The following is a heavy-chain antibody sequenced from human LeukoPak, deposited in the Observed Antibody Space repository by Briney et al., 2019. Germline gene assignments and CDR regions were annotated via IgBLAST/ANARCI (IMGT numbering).Heavy chain of an antibody. CDR3: AKDPHRGRYYGSGSYYPPDY. J-gene: IGHJ4*02. Sequence: GGSLRLSCAASGFTFSNYSMNWVRQAPGKGLEWVSLISWDGGSTYYADSVKGRFTISRDNSKNSLYLQMNSLRAEDTALYYCAKDPHRGRYYGSGSYYPPDYWGQGTLVTVSS. D-gene: IGHD3-10*01. V-gene: IGHV3-43D*03. CDR2: ISWDGGST. CDR1: GFTFSNYS.